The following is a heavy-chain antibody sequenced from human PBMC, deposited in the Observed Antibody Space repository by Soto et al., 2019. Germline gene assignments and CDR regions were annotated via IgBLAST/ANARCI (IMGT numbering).Heavy chain of an antibody. J-gene: IGHJ4*02. CDR3: TTRPRSNTWSQSIPPADY. Sequence: EVQLVESGGGLVQPGGSLKLSCAAAGFTFSGSAVHWVRQASGRGLEWVGRIRSKTNNYATDYAASVNGSFTFSRDDSQNTLYLQIDSLRTEATAMYFCTTRPRSNTWSQSIPPADYWGQGTLGTVSS. V-gene: IGHV3-73*02. CDR2: IRSKTNNYAT. CDR1: GFTFSGSA.